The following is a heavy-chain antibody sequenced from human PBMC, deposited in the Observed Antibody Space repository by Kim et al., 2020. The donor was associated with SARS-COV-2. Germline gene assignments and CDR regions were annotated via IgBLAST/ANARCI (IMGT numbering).Heavy chain of an antibody. V-gene: IGHV3-23*01. D-gene: IGHD4-17*01. CDR1: GFIFSNYA. CDR3: AKDYDFQY. CDR2: INGGSSTT. Sequence: GGSLRLSCAASGFIFSNYAMTWVRQAPRRGLEWVSTINGGSSTTYYADSVKGRFTISRDNSQNTLSLQMNSLRAEDTAVYYCAKDYDFQYWGQGTPVTVSS. J-gene: IGHJ4*02.